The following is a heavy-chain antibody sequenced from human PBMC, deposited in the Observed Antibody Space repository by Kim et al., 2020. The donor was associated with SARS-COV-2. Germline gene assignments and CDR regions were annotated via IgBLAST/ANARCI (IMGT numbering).Heavy chain of an antibody. V-gene: IGHV1-8*01. J-gene: IGHJ6*02. Sequence: ASVKVSCKASGYTFTSYDINWVRQATGQGLEWMGWMNPNSGNTGYAQKFQGRVTMTRNTSISTAYMELSSLRSEDTAVYYCARRADFWIAPYGMDVWGQGTTVTVSS. CDR2: MNPNSGNT. D-gene: IGHD3-3*01. CDR3: ARRADFWIAPYGMDV. CDR1: GYTFTSYD.